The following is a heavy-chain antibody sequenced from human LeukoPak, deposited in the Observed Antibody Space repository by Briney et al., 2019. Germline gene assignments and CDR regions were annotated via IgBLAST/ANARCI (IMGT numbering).Heavy chain of an antibody. CDR1: GFTFSNSA. Sequence: GGSLRLSCAASGFTFSNSAMNWVRQAPGKGLEWVSYISSSSGTISYADSVKGRFTISRDNAKNSVYLRMNSLRDDDTGVYYCARDTASSGYFFGGQGTLVTVSS. CDR3: ARDTASSGYFF. J-gene: IGHJ4*02. V-gene: IGHV3-48*02. D-gene: IGHD3-22*01. CDR2: ISSSSGTI.